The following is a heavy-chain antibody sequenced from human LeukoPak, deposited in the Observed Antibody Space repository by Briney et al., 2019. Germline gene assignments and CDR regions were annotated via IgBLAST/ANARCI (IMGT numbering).Heavy chain of an antibody. Sequence: SETLSLTCTVSGASIISSSYYWGWVRQPPGKGLEWIGSIYYSGSTYYNPSLKSRVTISVDTSKNQFSLKLSSVTAADTAVYYCARRITMIVPGAFDIWGQGTMVTVSS. J-gene: IGHJ3*02. CDR3: ARRITMIVPGAFDI. CDR2: IYYSGST. V-gene: IGHV4-39*01. D-gene: IGHD3-22*01. CDR1: GASIISSSYY.